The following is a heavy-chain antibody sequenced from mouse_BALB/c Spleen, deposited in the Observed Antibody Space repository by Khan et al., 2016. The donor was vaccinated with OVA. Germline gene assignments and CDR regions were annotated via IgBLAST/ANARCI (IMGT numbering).Heavy chain of an antibody. CDR2: MSSGSSTI. V-gene: IGHV5-17*02. D-gene: IGHD2-1*01. Sequence: EVELVESGGGLVQPGGSRKLSCAASGFTFSRFGMHWVRQAPKKGLEWVAYMSSGSSTIYYVDTVKGRFTISRDNPKTTLFLQMTSLRSEDTAMYDCVRSGGNFHWYFDVWGAGTSVTVSS. J-gene: IGHJ1*01. CDR1: GFTFSRFG. CDR3: VRSGGNFHWYFDV.